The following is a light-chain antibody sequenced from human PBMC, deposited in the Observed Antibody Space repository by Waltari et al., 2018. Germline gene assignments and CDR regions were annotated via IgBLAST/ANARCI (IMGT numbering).Light chain of an antibody. CDR2: QDT. CDR1: KVGDKY. J-gene: IGLJ2*01. V-gene: IGLV3-1*01. CDR3: QAWDSTVV. Sequence: SYELTQPPSVSVSPGQTASITCSGDKVGDKYACWFQQKPGQSPVLVIYQDTKRPSGIPARFSGSNSGNTATLTIGGTQRMDEADYYCQAWDSTVVVGGGTKLTVL.